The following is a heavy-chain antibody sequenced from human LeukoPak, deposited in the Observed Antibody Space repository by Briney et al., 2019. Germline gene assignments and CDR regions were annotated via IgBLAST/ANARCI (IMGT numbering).Heavy chain of an antibody. J-gene: IGHJ4*02. CDR2: IYPRDGST. CDR1: GYSFTSNY. Sequence: ASVTASFTASGYSFTSNYIHWVRQAPGQGLEWMGMIYPRDGSTSYAQKFQGRVTVTRDTSTSTVHMELSGLRSEDTAVYYCARDQEAFDYWGQGTLVTVSS. V-gene: IGHV1-46*01. CDR3: ARDQEAFDY.